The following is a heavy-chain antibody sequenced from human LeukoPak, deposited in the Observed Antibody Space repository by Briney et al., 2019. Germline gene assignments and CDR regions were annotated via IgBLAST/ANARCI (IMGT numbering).Heavy chain of an antibody. CDR3: ARASVTYYYYYYMDV. CDR1: GGSISSSVYY. J-gene: IGHJ6*03. V-gene: IGHV4-39*07. Sequence: SETLSLTCTVSGGSISSSVYYWGWIRQPPGKGLEWIGSVYYSGSTHYNPSLKSRVTISVDTSKNQFSLKLSSVTAADTAVYYCARASVTYYYYYYMDVWGKGTTVTVSS. CDR2: VYYSGST. D-gene: IGHD4-11*01.